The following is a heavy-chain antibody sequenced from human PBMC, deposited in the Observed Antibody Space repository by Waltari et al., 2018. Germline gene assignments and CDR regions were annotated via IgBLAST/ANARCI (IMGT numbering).Heavy chain of an antibody. Sequence: QVQLQESGPGLVKPSETLSLTCTVSGGSISSYYWSWIRQPPGKGLEWIGYIYYSGSTNYNPSRKSRVTIAVDTSKNQFSLKLSSVTAADTAVYYCARYYGSGSYLRWFDPWGQGTLVTVSS. D-gene: IGHD3-10*01. J-gene: IGHJ5*02. CDR2: IYYSGST. CDR3: ARYYGSGSYLRWFDP. CDR1: GGSISSYY. V-gene: IGHV4-59*01.